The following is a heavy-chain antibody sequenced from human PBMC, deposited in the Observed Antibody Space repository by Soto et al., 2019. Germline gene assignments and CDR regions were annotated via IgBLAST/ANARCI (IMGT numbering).Heavy chain of an antibody. CDR1: GFTFSSYG. J-gene: IGHJ4*02. D-gene: IGHD3-22*01. CDR3: AKAQYYYDSSGYYYFTDY. Sequence: SGFTFSSYGMHWVRQAPGKGLEWVAVISYDGSTNYADSVKGRFTISRDNSKNTLYLQMNSLRAEDTAVYYCAKAQYYYDSSGYYYFTDYWGQGTLVTVSS. V-gene: IGHV3-30*12. CDR2: ISYDGSTN.